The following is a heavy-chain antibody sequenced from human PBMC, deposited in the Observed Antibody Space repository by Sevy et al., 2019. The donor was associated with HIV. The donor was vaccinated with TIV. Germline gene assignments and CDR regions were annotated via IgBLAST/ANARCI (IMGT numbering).Heavy chain of an antibody. CDR2: INSEGSFT. V-gene: IGHV3-74*01. CDR1: GFTFSNYW. Sequence: GGSLRLSCAASGFTFSNYWMHWVRQVPGKGLAWVARINSEGSFTSYADVVKGRFTISSDNANNTLHLQRKSLRAEDTAVYYCVRYQYYYGMDVWGQGTTVTVSS. J-gene: IGHJ6*02. CDR3: VRYQYYYGMDV. D-gene: IGHD3-16*01.